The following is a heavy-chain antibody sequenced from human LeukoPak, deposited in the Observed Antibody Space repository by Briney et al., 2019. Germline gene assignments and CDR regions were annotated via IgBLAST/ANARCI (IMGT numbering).Heavy chain of an antibody. CDR1: GYSISSGYY. V-gene: IGHV4-38-2*01. Sequence: SATLSLTCAVSGYSISSGYYWGWIRQPPGKGLEWIGSIYHSGGTYYNPSLKSRVTISVDTSKNQFSLKLSSVTAADTAVYYCARLRSWYFDLWGRGTLVTVSS. CDR2: IYHSGGT. J-gene: IGHJ2*01. CDR3: ARLRSWYFDL.